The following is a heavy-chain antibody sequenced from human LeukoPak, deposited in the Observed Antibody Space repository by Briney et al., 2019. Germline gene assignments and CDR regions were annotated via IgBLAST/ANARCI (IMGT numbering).Heavy chain of an antibody. D-gene: IGHD6-6*01. V-gene: IGHV4-34*01. J-gene: IGHJ6*02. CDR3: ARGRYSSSSFPIYFGYYGMDV. Sequence: SETLSLTCAVYGGSFSGYYWSWIRQPPGKGLEWIGEINHSGSTNYNPSLKSRVTISVDTSMNQFSLKLSSVTAADTAVYYCARGRYSSSSFPIYFGYYGMDVWGQGTTVTVSS. CDR2: INHSGST. CDR1: GGSFSGYY.